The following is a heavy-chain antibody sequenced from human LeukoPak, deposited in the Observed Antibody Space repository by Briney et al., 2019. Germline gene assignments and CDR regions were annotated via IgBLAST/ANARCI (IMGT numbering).Heavy chain of an antibody. CDR1: AGSISSNSYY. CDR3: ARIDRAVAGTIDY. CDR2: IYYSGST. V-gene: IGHV4-61*05. J-gene: IGHJ4*02. Sequence: TSSETLSLTCTVSAGSISSNSYYWSWIRQPPGKGLEWIGYIYYSGSTNYNPSLKSRVTMSVDTSKNQFSLKLSSVTAADTAVYYCARIDRAVAGTIDYWGQGTLVTVSS. D-gene: IGHD6-19*01.